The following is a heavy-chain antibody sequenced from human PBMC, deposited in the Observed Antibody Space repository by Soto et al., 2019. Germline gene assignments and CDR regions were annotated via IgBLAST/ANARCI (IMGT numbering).Heavy chain of an antibody. CDR3: ASPLTYYDSRGYCGY. J-gene: IGHJ4*02. D-gene: IGHD3-22*01. CDR1: GFTFSSFS. CDR2: ISSSSSYI. V-gene: IGHV3-21*01. Sequence: EVQLVESGGGLVKPGGSLRLSCAASGFTFSSFSMNWVRQAPGKGLEWVSSISSSSSYIYYADSVKGRFTISRDNAKNSLHLQMNSLRAEDTAVYYCASPLTYYDSRGYCGYWGQGTLVTVSA.